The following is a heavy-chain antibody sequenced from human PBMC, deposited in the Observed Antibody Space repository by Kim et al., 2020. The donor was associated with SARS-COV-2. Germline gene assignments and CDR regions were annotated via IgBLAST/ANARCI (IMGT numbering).Heavy chain of an antibody. D-gene: IGHD3-16*01. J-gene: IGHJ6*02. CDR2: IYSGGST. V-gene: IGHV3-53*01. CDR1: GFTVSSND. CDR3: ASLRGYGMDV. Sequence: GGSLRLSCAASGFTVSSNDMTWVRQAPGKGLEWVSVIYSGGSTYYADSLKGRFTISRDKSRNTLYLQMNSLSAEDTAVFYCASLRGYGMDVWGQGTTVTVSS.